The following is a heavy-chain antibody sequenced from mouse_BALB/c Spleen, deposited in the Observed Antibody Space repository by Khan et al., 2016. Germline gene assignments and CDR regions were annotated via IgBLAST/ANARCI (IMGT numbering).Heavy chain of an antibody. CDR1: GFTFSGFW. Sequence: EVQLLETGGGLVQPGGSRGISCEGSGFTFSGFWMSWVRQTPGKTLEWIGDINSDGSAINYAPYIKDRFTIFRDNDKSTLYLQMSNVRSEDTATYFCLRYDIYYSYFDVWCAGTTFPVSS. CDR2: INSDGSAI. CDR3: LRYDIYYSYFDV. V-gene: IGHV11-2*02. J-gene: IGHJ1*01.